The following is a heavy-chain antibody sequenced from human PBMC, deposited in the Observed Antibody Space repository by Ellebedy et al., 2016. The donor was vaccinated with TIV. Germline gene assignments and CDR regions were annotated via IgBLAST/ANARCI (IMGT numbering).Heavy chain of an antibody. J-gene: IGHJ3*02. V-gene: IGHV3-7*01. CDR3: ATDGSYGDYRFPAHAFTM. CDR2: MRQDGGDK. CDR1: GFRFSSYW. D-gene: IGHD4-17*01. Sequence: GGSLRLSCVASGFRFSSYWMSWVRQAPGKGLEWVANMRQDGGDKYYVDSVKGRFTISRDNAKNSLYLQMNSLRADDTSVYYCATDGSYGDYRFPAHAFTMWGQGTLVTVSS.